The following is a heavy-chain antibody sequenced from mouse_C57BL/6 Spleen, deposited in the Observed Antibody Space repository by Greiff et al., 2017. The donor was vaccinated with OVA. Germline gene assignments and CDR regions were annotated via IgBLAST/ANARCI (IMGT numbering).Heavy chain of an antibody. D-gene: IGHD1-1*01. CDR1: GYTFTDYY. Sequence: QVQLKQSGAELVRPGASVKLSCKASGYTFTDYYINWVKQRPGQGLEWIARIYPGSGNTYYNEKFKGKATLTAEKSSSTAYMQLSSLTSEDSAVYFCARPLYGSSGDYAMDYWGQGTSVTVSS. CDR2: IYPGSGNT. V-gene: IGHV1-76*01. J-gene: IGHJ4*01. CDR3: ARPLYGSSGDYAMDY.